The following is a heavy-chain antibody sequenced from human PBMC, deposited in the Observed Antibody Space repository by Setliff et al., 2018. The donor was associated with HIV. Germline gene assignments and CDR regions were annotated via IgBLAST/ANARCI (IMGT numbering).Heavy chain of an antibody. CDR1: GYIFTTYY. J-gene: IGHJ4*02. CDR3: ARERAPDDSRGYHSRAYHFDT. D-gene: IGHD3-22*01. V-gene: IGHV1-46*01. CDR2: IAPSGGGT. Sequence: ASVKVSCKASGYIFTTYYIHWVRQAPGQGLEWIGMIAPSGGGTNFAQKFQGRVTMTRDKSTGTVYMELSSLRSEDTAIYYCARERAPDDSRGYHSRAYHFDTWGQGALVTVSS.